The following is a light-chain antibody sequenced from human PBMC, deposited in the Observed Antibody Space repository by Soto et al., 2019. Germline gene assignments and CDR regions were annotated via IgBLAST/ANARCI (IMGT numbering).Light chain of an antibody. Sequence: QSALTQPPSASGSPGQSVTISCTGTSGDIGGYDYVSWYQQHPGKAPKLMIYEVTKRPLGVPDRFSGSKSGNTASLTVSGLQAEDEADYYCSSYAGSNNPYVFVTGTKVTVL. CDR2: EVT. CDR3: SSYAGSNNPYV. CDR1: SGDIGGYDY. V-gene: IGLV2-8*01. J-gene: IGLJ1*01.